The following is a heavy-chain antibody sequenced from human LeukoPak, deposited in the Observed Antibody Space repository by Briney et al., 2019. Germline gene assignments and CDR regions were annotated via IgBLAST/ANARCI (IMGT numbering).Heavy chain of an antibody. CDR1: GDSISSGYY. D-gene: IGHD5-24*01. J-gene: IGHJ4*02. CDR2: IYHSGST. CDR3: ARGRRDGYNRFDY. Sequence: MASETLSLTCTVSGDSISSGYYWGWIRQPPGKGLEWVGSIYHSGSTYYNPSLKSRVTISVDTSKNQFSLKLSSVTAADTAVYYCARGRRDGYNRFDYWGQGTLVTVSS. V-gene: IGHV4-38-2*02.